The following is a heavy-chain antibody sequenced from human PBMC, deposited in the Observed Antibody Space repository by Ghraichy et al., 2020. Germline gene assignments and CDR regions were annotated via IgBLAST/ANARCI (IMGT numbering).Heavy chain of an antibody. V-gene: IGHV4-59*01. CDR3: ARARITIFGVVPPGFDY. J-gene: IGHJ4*02. Sequence: LSLTCTVSGGSISSYYWSWIRQPPGKGLEWIGYIYYSGSTNYNPSLKSRVTISVDTSKNQFSLKLSSVTAADTAVYYCARARITIFGVVPPGFDYWGQGTLVTVSS. CDR1: GGSISSYY. D-gene: IGHD3-3*01. CDR2: IYYSGST.